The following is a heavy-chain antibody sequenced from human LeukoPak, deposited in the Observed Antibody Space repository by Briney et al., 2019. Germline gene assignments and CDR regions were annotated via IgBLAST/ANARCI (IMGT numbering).Heavy chain of an antibody. J-gene: IGHJ4*02. Sequence: SQTLSLTCTVSGVSIAKTFYYWSWLRQPAGKGLEWIGRIYTTGGTDYNPSLKSRVAISLDTAKNQFSLKMASVSAADTAVYYCARRQEGHDYWGQGTLVTVSS. V-gene: IGHV4-61*02. CDR3: ARRQEGHDY. CDR2: IYTTGGT. CDR1: GVSIAKTFYY.